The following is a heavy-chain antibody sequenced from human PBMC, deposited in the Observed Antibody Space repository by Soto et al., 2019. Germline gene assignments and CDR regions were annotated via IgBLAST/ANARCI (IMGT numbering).Heavy chain of an antibody. CDR1: GGTFSSYA. J-gene: IGHJ6*02. CDR2: IIPIFGTA. CDR3: ARDAPRRYLDWLPPNCYYGMDV. Sequence: SVKVSCKASGGTFSSYAMSWVRQAPGQGLEWMGGIIPIFGTADYSQKFQGRVTITADESTSTAYMELSSLRSEDTAVYYCARDAPRRYLDWLPPNCYYGMDVWGQGTTVTVSS. V-gene: IGHV1-69*13. D-gene: IGHD3-9*01.